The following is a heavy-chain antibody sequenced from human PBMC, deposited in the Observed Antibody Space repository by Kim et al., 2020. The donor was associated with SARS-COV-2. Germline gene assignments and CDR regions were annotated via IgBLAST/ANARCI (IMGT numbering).Heavy chain of an antibody. D-gene: IGHD3-22*01. Sequence: SETLSLTCTVSGGSVSSYYWSWIRQPAGKGLEWIGRIYTSGSTNYNPSLKSRVTMSLDTSKNQFSLKLSSVTAADTAVYYCAREFGEWLLLIGDYYYGMHVWGQGTTVTVSS. J-gene: IGHJ6*02. CDR3: AREFGEWLLLIGDYYYGMHV. V-gene: IGHV4-4*07. CDR2: IYTSGST. CDR1: GGSVSSYY.